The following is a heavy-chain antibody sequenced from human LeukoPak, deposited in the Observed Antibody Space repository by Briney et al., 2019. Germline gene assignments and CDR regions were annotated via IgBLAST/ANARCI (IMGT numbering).Heavy chain of an antibody. CDR2: TSSDLNVK. Sequence: GGSLRLSCAASGFTFRNYVIHWVRQAPGKGLEWVAVTSSDLNVKLYADSVKGRFTISRDNSKNTLYLQMNSLRAEDTAVYYCAKAYGGYESHYYYYGMDVWGQGTTVTVSS. CDR3: AKAYGGYESHYYYYGMDV. J-gene: IGHJ6*02. CDR1: GFTFRNYV. V-gene: IGHV3-30*18. D-gene: IGHD5-12*01.